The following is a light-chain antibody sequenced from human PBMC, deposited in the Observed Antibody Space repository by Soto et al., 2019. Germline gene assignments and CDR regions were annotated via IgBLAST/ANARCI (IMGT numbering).Light chain of an antibody. CDR2: KAS. V-gene: IGKV1-5*03. CDR1: QTISSW. Sequence: DIHMTQSPSTLSGSVGHRVTITCRVNQTISSWLAWYQQTPGKAPKLLIYKASTLKSGVPSRFSGSGSGTEFTLTISSLQPDDFATYYCQHYYSYSEAFGQGTKVDIK. J-gene: IGKJ1*01. CDR3: QHYYSYSEA.